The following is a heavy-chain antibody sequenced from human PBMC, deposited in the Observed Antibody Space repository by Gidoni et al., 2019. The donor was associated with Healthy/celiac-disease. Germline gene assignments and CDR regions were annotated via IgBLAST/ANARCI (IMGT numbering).Heavy chain of an antibody. J-gene: IGHJ4*02. D-gene: IGHD3-10*01. V-gene: IGHV1-24*01. CDR2: FDPEDGEP. Sequence: QVQLVQSGAEVKKPGASVKVSCKVSGYTLTELSMHWVRQAPGKGLEWMGGFDPEDGEPIYEQKFQGRVTMTEDTSTDTAYMELSSLRSEDTAVYYCATDLYGSMGFDYWGQGTLVTVSS. CDR1: GYTLTELS. CDR3: ATDLYGSMGFDY.